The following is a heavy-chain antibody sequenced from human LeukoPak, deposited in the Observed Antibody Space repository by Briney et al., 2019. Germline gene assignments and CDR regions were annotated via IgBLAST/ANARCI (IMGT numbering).Heavy chain of an antibody. J-gene: IGHJ4*02. CDR2: IHHSGKT. D-gene: IGHD6-13*01. V-gene: IGHV4-4*02. CDR1: GDSISSINW. Sequence: SETLSLTCAVSGDSISSINWWTWVRLSPEKGLEWIGEIHHSGKTNYNPSLKSRVTISVDTSKNQFSLKLSSVTAADTAVYYCARGAYSSSWYVSDYWGQGTLVTVSS. CDR3: ARGAYSSSWYVSDY.